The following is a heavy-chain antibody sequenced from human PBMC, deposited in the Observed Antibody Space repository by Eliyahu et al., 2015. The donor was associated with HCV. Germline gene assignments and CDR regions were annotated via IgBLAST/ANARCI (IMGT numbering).Heavy chain of an antibody. Sequence: EVQLVESGGGLVQPGGSXXLXCVVSGFTFNDYDMHWVRQRTGKGLEWVAGFASAGDTYYADSVKGRLTISREDAKNSLYLEMNSLRVGDTAVYYCARGPWGSYYFDHWDQGALVTVAP. CDR3: ARGPWGSYYFDH. V-gene: IGHV3-13*01. CDR1: GFTFNDYD. D-gene: IGHD3-16*01. CDR2: FASAGDT. J-gene: IGHJ4*02.